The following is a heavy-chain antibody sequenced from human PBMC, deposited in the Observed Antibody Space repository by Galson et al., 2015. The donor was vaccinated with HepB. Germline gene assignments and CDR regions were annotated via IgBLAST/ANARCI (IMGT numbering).Heavy chain of an antibody. D-gene: IGHD3-10*01. CDR2: IQHDGTDK. CDR1: GFRFSTYG. Sequence: SLRLSCAASGFRFSTYGMNWVRQAPGKGLEWVTFIQHDGTDKYSAASVKGRFTMSRDNSNNTLYLQMDNLRPEDTAVYYCAKDRLPLAGGGSGSYFQDWGQGSLVIVSS. CDR3: AKDRLPLAGGGSGSYFQD. V-gene: IGHV3-30*02. J-gene: IGHJ1*01.